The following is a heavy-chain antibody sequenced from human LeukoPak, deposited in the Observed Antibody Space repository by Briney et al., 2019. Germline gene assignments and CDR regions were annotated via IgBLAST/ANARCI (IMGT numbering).Heavy chain of an antibody. CDR2: IYYSGST. CDR1: GCSLSSGSYY. CDR3: ARGSLIYYDILTGYYPPLGLDY. V-gene: IGHV4-61*01. J-gene: IGHJ4*02. Sequence: PETLSLTRTVSGCSLSSGSYYGSWIRQPPGKGLKWFGYIYYSGSTNYNPSIERRVTISVDTSKNQFSLELSSVPAADTAVYYCARGSLIYYDILTGYYPPLGLDYWGQGTLVTVSS. D-gene: IGHD3-9*01.